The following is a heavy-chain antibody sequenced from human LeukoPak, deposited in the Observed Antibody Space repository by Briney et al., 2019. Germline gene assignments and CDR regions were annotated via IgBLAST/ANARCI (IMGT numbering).Heavy chain of an antibody. CDR1: GFTFSSYE. CDR3: TMAPGSETVDH. D-gene: IGHD1-14*01. J-gene: IGHJ4*02. V-gene: IGHV3-48*03. CDR2: VHSSDGTT. Sequence: GGSLRLSCAASGFTFSSYEMSWVRQAPGKGLQWVSYVHSSDGTTFYADSVKGRFTISRDNAKNSLYLQMSSLRVDDTAVYHCTMAPGSETVDHCGQGTLVTVSS.